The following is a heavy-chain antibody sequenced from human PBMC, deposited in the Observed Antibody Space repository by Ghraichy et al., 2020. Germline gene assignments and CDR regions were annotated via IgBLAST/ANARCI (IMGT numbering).Heavy chain of an antibody. CDR3: ARDSWDGSGFYFRGFGY. V-gene: IGHV4-4*07. CDR2: IYSSGTT. CDR1: SGSISSYY. J-gene: IGHJ4*02. Sequence: SETLSLTCTVSSGSISSYYWSWIRQPAGKRLEWIGRIYSSGTTNYNPSLKSRVTMSVDTSKNQVFLKLTSVTAADTAVYYCARDSWDGSGFYFRGFGYWGQGTLVTVSS. D-gene: IGHD3-10*01.